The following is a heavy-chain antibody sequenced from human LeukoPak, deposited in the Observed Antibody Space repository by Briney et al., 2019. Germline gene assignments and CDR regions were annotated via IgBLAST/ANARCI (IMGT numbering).Heavy chain of an antibody. CDR1: GFTFSSYA. J-gene: IGHJ6*02. CDR3: VRDGTMDV. D-gene: IGHD1-26*01. Sequence: GGSLRLSCAASGFTFSSYAMSWVRQAPGKGLEWVSSISSTTTIYYADSVKGRFTISRDNAKNSLYLQMNSLRVDDTAVYYCVRDGTMDVWGQGTTVTVSS. CDR2: ISSTTTI. V-gene: IGHV3-69-1*02.